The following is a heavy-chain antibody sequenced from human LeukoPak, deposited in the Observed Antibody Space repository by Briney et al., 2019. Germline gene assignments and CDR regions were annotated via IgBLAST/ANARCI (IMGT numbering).Heavy chain of an antibody. CDR2: INPNSGGT. J-gene: IGHJ4*02. D-gene: IGHD3-3*01. Sequence: ASVKVSCKASGYTFTGYYMHWVRQAPGQGLEWMGWINPNSGGTNYAQKFQGRVTMTRDTSISTAYMELSRLRSDDTAVYYCARDLSNYDPGAVGVDYWGQGTLVTVSS. CDR3: ARDLSNYDPGAVGVDY. V-gene: IGHV1-2*02. CDR1: GYTFTGYY.